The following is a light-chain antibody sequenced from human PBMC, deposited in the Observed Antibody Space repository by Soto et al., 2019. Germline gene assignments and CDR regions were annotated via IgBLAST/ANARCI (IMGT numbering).Light chain of an antibody. CDR3: SSYRSSTEV. V-gene: IGLV2-14*03. J-gene: IGLJ2*01. CDR1: SSDVGGYNY. CDR2: DVT. Sequence: QSALTQPASVSGSPGQSITISCTGTSSDVGGYNYVSWYQQHPGKAPKLMIYDVTKRPSGVSNRFSGSKSGNTASLTISGLQAEDEADYYCSSYRSSTEVFGGGTKLTVL.